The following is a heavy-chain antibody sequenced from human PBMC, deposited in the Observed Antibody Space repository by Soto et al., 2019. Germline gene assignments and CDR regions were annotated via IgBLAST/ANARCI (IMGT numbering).Heavy chain of an antibody. V-gene: IGHV3-30-3*01. J-gene: IGHJ4*02. Sequence: PGGSLRLSCAASGFTFSSYAMHWVRQAPGKGLEWVAVMSYDGSKKYDADSENGRFTISRDNSNKSLYLQMNSLRAGDTAVYYCARDASRGRGFGELSGLGYWGQGTLVTVSS. CDR1: GFTFSSYA. CDR2: MSYDGSKK. D-gene: IGHD3-10*01. CDR3: ARDASRGRGFGELSGLGY.